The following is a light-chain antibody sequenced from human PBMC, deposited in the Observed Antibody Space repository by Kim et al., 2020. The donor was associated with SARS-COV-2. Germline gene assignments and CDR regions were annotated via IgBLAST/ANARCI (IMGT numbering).Light chain of an antibody. V-gene: IGKV1-12*01. CDR1: QYISRW. J-gene: IGKJ4*01. Sequence: DIQMTQSPSSVSASVGDRVTITCRASQYISRWLAWYQQKPGKAPKLLIYAASSFQSGVPSRFSGSASGTDFTLTISGLQPEDVATYYCQQANIFPLTLGGGTKVYIK. CDR2: AAS. CDR3: QQANIFPLT.